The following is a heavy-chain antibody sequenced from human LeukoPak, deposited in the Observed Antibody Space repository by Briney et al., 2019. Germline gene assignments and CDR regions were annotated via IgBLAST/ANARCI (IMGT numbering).Heavy chain of an antibody. D-gene: IGHD2-2*01. J-gene: IGHJ5*02. V-gene: IGHV3-15*01. CDR1: GFTFGNAW. CDR3: TTLSYAAAPT. CDR2: VRSETDGGTT. Sequence: GGSLRLSCAASGFTFGNAWMSWVRQAPGKGLEWVSRVRSETDGGTTDYAAPVQGRFTISRDDSKNTLYLQMNSLETDDTAVYYCTTLSYAAAPTWGQGTLVTVSS.